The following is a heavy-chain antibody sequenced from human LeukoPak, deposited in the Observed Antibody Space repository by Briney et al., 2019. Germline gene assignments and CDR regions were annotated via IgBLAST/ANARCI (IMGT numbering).Heavy chain of an antibody. Sequence: GGSLRLSCVASGFTFSTYAMSWVRQAPGKGLEWVSGISGSGGNTYYADSVKGRFTISRDNSKNTLYQQMNSLRAEDTAVYYCAKDKGSVAGGGRFDSWGQGTLVTVSS. CDR2: ISGSGGNT. V-gene: IGHV3-23*01. CDR3: AKDKGSVAGGGRFDS. D-gene: IGHD6-19*01. CDR1: GFTFSTYA. J-gene: IGHJ4*02.